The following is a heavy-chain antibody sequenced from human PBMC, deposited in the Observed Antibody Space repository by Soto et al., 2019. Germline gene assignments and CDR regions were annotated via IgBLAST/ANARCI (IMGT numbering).Heavy chain of an antibody. CDR1: VFTFSSFS. D-gene: IGHD4-4*01. CDR2: ISSSGSYI. V-gene: IGHV3-21*06. Sequence: EVQLVESGGGLVKPGGSLRLSCAASVFTFSSFSMNWVRQAPGKGLEWVASISSSGSYIYYADSVKGRFTISRDNAKNSLYLQMNSLRVEDTAVYYCARGLEKRLTTFRYWGQGTLVTVSS. CDR3: ARGLEKRLTTFRY. J-gene: IGHJ4*02.